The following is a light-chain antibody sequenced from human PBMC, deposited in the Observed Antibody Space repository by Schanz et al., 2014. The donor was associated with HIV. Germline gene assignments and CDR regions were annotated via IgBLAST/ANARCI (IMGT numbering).Light chain of an antibody. CDR2: LKSDGSH. CDR3: QTCGTGLLF. Sequence: QSVLTQSPSASASLGASVKLTCTLSSGHSNYAIAWQQQHPEKGPRFLMKLKSDGSHTKGDGIPERFSGSSSGAERYLTISSLQSEDEADYYCQTCGTGLLFFGGGTKVTVL. CDR1: SGHSNYA. V-gene: IGLV4-69*01. J-gene: IGLJ2*01.